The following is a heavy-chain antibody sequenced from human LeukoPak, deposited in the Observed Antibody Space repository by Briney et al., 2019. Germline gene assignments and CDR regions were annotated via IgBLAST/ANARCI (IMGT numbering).Heavy chain of an antibody. CDR3: ASPAPYDSSGYYKL. Sequence: SVTLSLTCTVSGGSISSGGYYWTWIRQHPGKGLEWIGYIYYGGSTYYNPSLKSRVTISVDTSKNQFSLQLNSVTAADTAVYYCASPAPYDSSGYYKLWGQGTLVTVSS. V-gene: IGHV4-31*03. D-gene: IGHD3-22*01. J-gene: IGHJ4*02. CDR2: IYYGGST. CDR1: GGSISSGGYY.